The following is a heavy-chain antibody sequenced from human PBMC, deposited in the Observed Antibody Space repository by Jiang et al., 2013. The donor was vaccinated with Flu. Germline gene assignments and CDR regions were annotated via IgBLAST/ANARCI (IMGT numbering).Heavy chain of an antibody. J-gene: IGHJ4*02. CDR1: GDTSNSYL. V-gene: IGHV1-69*01. D-gene: IGHD2/OR15-2a*01. CDR2: FVPVFGTA. Sequence: SGAEVKKPGSSVKVSCKTSGDTSNSYLFIWVRQAPGQGLEWMGGFVPVFGTAIYAEHFQGRVTISADESTGTVYMELSSLRSEDTAFYYCARVKSHYHADNSRALSYFNQWGQGTLVTVSP. CDR3: ARVKSHYHADNSRALSYFNQ.